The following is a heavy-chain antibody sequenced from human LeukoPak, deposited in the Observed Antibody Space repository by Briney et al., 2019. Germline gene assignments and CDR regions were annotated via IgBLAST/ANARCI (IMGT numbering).Heavy chain of an antibody. D-gene: IGHD6-19*01. Sequence: ASVKVSCKVSGYTLTELSMHWVRQAPGKGLEWMGGFDPEDGETIYAQKFQGRVTMTEDTSTVTAYMELSSLRSEDTAVYYCATRKVPVAGLGYWGQGTLVTVSS. CDR2: FDPEDGET. V-gene: IGHV1-24*01. J-gene: IGHJ4*02. CDR1: GYTLTELS. CDR3: ATRKVPVAGLGY.